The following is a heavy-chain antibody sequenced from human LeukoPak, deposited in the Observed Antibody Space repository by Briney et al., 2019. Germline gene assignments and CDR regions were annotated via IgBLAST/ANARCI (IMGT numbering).Heavy chain of an antibody. CDR1: GFTFSSYW. J-gene: IGHJ3*02. Sequence: GGSLRLSCAASGFTFSSYWMSWVRQAPGKGLEWVANIKQDGSEKYYVDSVKGRFTISRDNAKNSLYLQMNSLRAEDTAAYYCASCIAAAGTSSDDAFDIWGQGTMVTVSS. CDR2: IKQDGSEK. CDR3: ASCIAAAGTSSDDAFDI. V-gene: IGHV3-7*01. D-gene: IGHD6-13*01.